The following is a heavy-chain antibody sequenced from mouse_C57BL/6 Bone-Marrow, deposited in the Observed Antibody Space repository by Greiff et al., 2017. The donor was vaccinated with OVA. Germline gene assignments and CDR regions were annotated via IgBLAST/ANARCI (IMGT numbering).Heavy chain of an antibody. CDR3: VRDRGTGTRDYAMDY. J-gene: IGHJ4*01. CDR1: GFTFNTYA. Sequence: EVQLVESGGGLVQPKGSLKLSCAASGFTFNTYAMHWVRQAPGKGLEWVARIRSKSSNYATYYADSVKDRFTISRDDSQSMLYLQMNNLKTEDTAMYYCVRDRGTGTRDYAMDYWGQGTSVTVSS. V-gene: IGHV10-3*01. D-gene: IGHD4-1*01. CDR2: IRSKSSNYAT.